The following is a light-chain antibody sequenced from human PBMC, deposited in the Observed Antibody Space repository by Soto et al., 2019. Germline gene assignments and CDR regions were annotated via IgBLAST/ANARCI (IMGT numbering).Light chain of an antibody. Sequence: EIVMTQSPATLSVSPGERVTLSCRASLSVSSNLAWYQHKPGQAPRLLIYGASTRATGSPARFSGSGSGTEFTLTISSLQSEDFAVYYCLQYKNWPPWTFGQGTKVEIK. CDR2: GAS. CDR1: LSVSSN. V-gene: IGKV3-15*01. J-gene: IGKJ1*01. CDR3: LQYKNWPPWT.